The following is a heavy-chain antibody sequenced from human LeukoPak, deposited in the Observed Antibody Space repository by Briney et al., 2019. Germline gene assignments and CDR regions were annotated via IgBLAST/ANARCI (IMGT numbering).Heavy chain of an antibody. CDR2: IGSSSSYI. V-gene: IGHV3-21*04. CDR1: GFTFISYS. J-gene: IGHJ4*02. CDR3: ATYRQVLLPFES. Sequence: GGLRLSCAASGFTFISYSMNWVRQAPGKGLEWVSSIGSSSSYIYYADSVKGRFTISRDNAKNTLYLQMNSLKAEDTAIYYCATYRQVLLPFESWGQGTLVTVSS. D-gene: IGHD2-8*02.